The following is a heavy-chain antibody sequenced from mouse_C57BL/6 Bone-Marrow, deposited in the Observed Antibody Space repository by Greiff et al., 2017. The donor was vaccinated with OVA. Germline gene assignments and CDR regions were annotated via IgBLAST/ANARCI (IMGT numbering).Heavy chain of an antibody. CDR1: GYTFTSYW. Sequence: EVQLQQSGTVLARPGASVKMSCKTSGYTFTSYWMHWVKQRPGQGLEWIGAIYPGNSDTSYNQKFKGKAKLTAVTSASTAYMELSRLTHEVSAVYYCTNGWLTWFAYWGQGTLVTVSA. CDR3: TNGWLTWFAY. J-gene: IGHJ3*01. V-gene: IGHV1-5*01. D-gene: IGHD2-3*01. CDR2: IYPGNSDT.